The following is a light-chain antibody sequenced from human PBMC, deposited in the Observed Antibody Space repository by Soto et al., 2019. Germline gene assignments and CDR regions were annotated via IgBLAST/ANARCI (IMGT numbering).Light chain of an antibody. V-gene: IGKV3-15*01. CDR2: GAS. Sequence: EIVMTQSPDILSVSPGERATLSCRASQSVSSNLAWYQQKPGLSPRLLIYGASTRATGIPVSFSGSASGTEFTRTNSSLQSEDFAVYYCHQYKYCPTFGQGTKVEIK. CDR1: QSVSSN. J-gene: IGKJ1*01. CDR3: HQYKYCPT.